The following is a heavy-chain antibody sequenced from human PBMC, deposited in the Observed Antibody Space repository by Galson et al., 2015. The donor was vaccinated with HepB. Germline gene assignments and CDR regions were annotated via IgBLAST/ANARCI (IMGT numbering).Heavy chain of an antibody. D-gene: IGHD2-2*01. J-gene: IGHJ6*02. V-gene: IGHV3-49*04. CDR1: GFTFGDYA. Sequence: SLRLSCAASGFTFGDYAMSWVRQAPGKGLEWVGFIRSKAYGGTTEYAASVKGRFTISRDDSKSIAYLQMNSLKTEDTAVYYCTREPPWECSSTSCYDGVYYGMDVWGQGTTVTVSS. CDR2: IRSKAYGGTT. CDR3: TREPPWECSSTSCYDGVYYGMDV.